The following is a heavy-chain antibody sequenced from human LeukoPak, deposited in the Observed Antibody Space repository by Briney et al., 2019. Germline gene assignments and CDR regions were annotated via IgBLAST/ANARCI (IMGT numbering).Heavy chain of an antibody. CDR2: INPSGGST. CDR1: GYTFTSYY. D-gene: IGHD2-2*01. CDR3: ASPGYCSSTSCSLFGY. J-gene: IGHJ4*02. Sequence: ASVKVSCKASGYTFTSYYMHWVRQAPGQGLEWMGIINPSGGSTSYAQKFQRRVTMTRDMSTSTVYMELSSLRSEDTAVYYCASPGYCSSTSCSLFGYWGQGTLVTVSS. V-gene: IGHV1-46*01.